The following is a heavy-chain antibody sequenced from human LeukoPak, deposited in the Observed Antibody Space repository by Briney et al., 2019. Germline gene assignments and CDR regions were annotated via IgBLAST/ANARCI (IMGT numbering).Heavy chain of an antibody. D-gene: IGHD1-26*01. J-gene: IGHJ4*02. V-gene: IGHV3-30*18. Sequence: GGSLRLSCAASGFIFSSYGMHWVRQAPGKGLEWVAALSYDGSHKFYADSLKGRFTISRDNSKNTLYLQMSSLRAEDTAVYYCAKDANSGSYSGPPDYWGQGTLVTVSS. CDR2: LSYDGSHK. CDR1: GFIFSSYG. CDR3: AKDANSGSYSGPPDY.